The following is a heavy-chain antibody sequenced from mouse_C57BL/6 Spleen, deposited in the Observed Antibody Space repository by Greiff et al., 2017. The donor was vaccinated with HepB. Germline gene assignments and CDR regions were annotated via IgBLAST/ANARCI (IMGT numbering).Heavy chain of an antibody. Sequence: VQLKESGGGLVKPGGSLKLSCAASGFTFSSYAMSWVRQTPEKRLEWVATISDGGSYTYYPDNVKGRFTISRDNAKNNLYLQMSHLKSEDTAMYYCARAAGTSIDYWGQGTTLTVSS. CDR1: GFTFSSYA. CDR3: ARAAGTSIDY. J-gene: IGHJ2*01. D-gene: IGHD3-3*01. V-gene: IGHV5-4*01. CDR2: ISDGGSYT.